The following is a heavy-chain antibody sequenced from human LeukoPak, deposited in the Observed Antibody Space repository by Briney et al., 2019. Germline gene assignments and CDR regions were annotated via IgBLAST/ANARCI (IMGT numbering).Heavy chain of an antibody. D-gene: IGHD2-15*01. V-gene: IGHV1-8*03. CDR1: GYTFTSYD. J-gene: IGHJ5*02. CDR3: ARKYCSGGSCYNSRGWFDP. Sequence: ASVKVSCKASGYTFTSYDINWVRQATGQGLEWMGWMNPNSGNTGYAQKFQGRVTITRNTSISTAYMELSSLRSEDTAVYYCARKYCSGGSCYNSRGWFDPWGQGTLVTVSS. CDR2: MNPNSGNT.